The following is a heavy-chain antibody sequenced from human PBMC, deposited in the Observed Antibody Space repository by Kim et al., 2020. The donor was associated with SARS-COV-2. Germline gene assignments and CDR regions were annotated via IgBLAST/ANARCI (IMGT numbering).Heavy chain of an antibody. CDR3: ARESICSSTSCGMAGRAYYGMDV. V-gene: IGHV1-69*13. CDR2: IIPIFGTA. J-gene: IGHJ6*02. CDR1: GGTFSSYA. Sequence: SVKVSCKASGGTFSSYAISWVRQAPGQGLEWMGGIIPIFGTANYAQKFQGRVTITADESTSTAYMELSSLRSEDTAVYYCARESICSSTSCGMAGRAYYGMDVWGQGTTVTVSS. D-gene: IGHD2-2*01.